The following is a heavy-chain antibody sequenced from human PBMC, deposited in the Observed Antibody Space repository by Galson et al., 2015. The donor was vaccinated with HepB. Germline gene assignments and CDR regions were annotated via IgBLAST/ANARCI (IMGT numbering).Heavy chain of an antibody. CDR3: AKAFGSGYDYGVSYYGMDV. CDR1: GFTFSSYG. V-gene: IGHV3-30*02. Sequence: SLRLSCAASGFTFSSYGMHWVRQAPGKGLEWVAFIRYDGSNKYYADSMKSRFTISRDNSKNTLYLQMNSLRAEDTAVYYCAKAFGSGYDYGVSYYGMDVWGQGTTVTVSS. CDR2: IRYDGSNK. D-gene: IGHD5-12*01. J-gene: IGHJ6*02.